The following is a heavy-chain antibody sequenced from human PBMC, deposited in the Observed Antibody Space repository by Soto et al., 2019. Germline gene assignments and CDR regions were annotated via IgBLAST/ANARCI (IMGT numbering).Heavy chain of an antibody. CDR3: AHTLVAGLGYYFDY. V-gene: IGHV2-5*01. CDR1: GFSLSTTRVG. Sequence: QITLKESGPPLVKPTQTLTLTCTFSGFSLSTTRVGVGWIRQPPGKALEWLALIYWYDDKRYSPFLKSRLTITKDTSKNQVVLTMTNMDPMDTTTYFCAHTLVAGLGYYFDYWGQGTLVTVSS. J-gene: IGHJ4*02. D-gene: IGHD6-19*01. CDR2: IYWYDDK.